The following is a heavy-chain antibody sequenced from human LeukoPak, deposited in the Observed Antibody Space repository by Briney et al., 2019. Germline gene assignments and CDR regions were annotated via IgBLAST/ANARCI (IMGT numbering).Heavy chain of an antibody. J-gene: IGHJ4*02. D-gene: IGHD2-2*01. Sequence: ASVKVSCKASGYTFTGYHMHWVRQAPGQGLEWMGRINPNSGDTNYAQKFQGRVTMTRDTSISTAYMELSRPRSDDTAVYYCARDYCSSTSCLFDYWGQGTLVTVSS. V-gene: IGHV1-2*06. CDR1: GYTFTGYH. CDR3: ARDYCSSTSCLFDY. CDR2: INPNSGDT.